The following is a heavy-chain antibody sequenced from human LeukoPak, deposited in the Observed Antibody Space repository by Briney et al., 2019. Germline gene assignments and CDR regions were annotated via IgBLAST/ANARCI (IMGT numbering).Heavy chain of an antibody. CDR3: AKEGQWLDKYYLDY. CDR2: ISWNSGSI. V-gene: IGHV3-9*01. CDR1: GFTFDGYA. D-gene: IGHD6-19*01. J-gene: IGHJ4*02. Sequence: PGRSLRLSCAASGFTFDGYAMHWVRQAPGKGLEWVSGISWNSGSIGYADSVKGRFTISRDNAKNSLYLQMNSLRAEDTALYYCAKEGQWLDKYYLDYWGQGTLVTVSS.